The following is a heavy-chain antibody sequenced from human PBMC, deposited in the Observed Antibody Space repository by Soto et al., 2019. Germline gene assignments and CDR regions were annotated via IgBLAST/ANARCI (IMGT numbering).Heavy chain of an antibody. V-gene: IGHV3-21*01. J-gene: IGHJ6*02. CDR2: ISSSSYI. CDR1: GFTFSSYS. Sequence: KPGGSLRLSCAASGFTFSSYSMNWVRQAPGKGLEWVSSISSSSYIYYADSVKGRFTISRDNAKNSLYLQMNSLRAEDTAVYYCARALSPFYYYYYGMDVWGQGTTVTVSS. CDR3: ARALSPFYYYYYGMDV.